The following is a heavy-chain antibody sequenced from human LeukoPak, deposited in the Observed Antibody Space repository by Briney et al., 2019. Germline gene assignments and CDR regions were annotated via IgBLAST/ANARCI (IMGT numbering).Heavy chain of an antibody. J-gene: IGHJ4*02. Sequence: PGGSLRLSCAASGFTFSSYAMSWVRQAPGKGLEWVSAISGSGGSTYYADSVKGRFTISRDNSKNTLYLQMNSLRAEDTAVYYCTTLNYYGSSGYYPTHDYWGQGTLVTVSS. CDR3: TTLNYYGSSGYYPTHDY. V-gene: IGHV3-23*01. CDR1: GFTFSSYA. CDR2: ISGSGGST. D-gene: IGHD3-22*01.